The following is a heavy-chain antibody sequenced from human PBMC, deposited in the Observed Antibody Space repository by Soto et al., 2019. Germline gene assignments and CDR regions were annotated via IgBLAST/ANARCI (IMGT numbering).Heavy chain of an antibody. CDR3: SKGDSVSTSSWHPYCDQ. CDR2: VHASRADT. J-gene: IGHJ4*02. CDR1: GLSFSNYA. V-gene: IGHV3-23*01. D-gene: IGHD6-13*01. Sequence: EVQLLESGGGLVQPGGSLRLSCAASGLSFSNYAMTWVRQAPGKGLEWVSTVHASRADTYYADSVKGRFTISRDNSANTLSLHMNSLRAEDTAVYFFSKGDSVSTSSWHPYCDQWGQGTLVTVSS.